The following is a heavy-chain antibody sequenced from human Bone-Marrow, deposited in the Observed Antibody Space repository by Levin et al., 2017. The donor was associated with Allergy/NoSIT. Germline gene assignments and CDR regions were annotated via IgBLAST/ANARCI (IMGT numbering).Heavy chain of an antibody. CDR1: GGSISSYY. CDR2: IYYSGST. J-gene: IGHJ5*02. Sequence: PSETLSLTCTVSGGSISSYYWSWIRQPPGKGLEWIGYIYYSGSTNYNPSLKSRVTISVDTSKNQFSLKLSSVTAADTAVYYCAREIRARSNHPATPRSCEDCSSTKGGFDPWGQGTLVTVSS. CDR3: AREIRARSNHPATPRSCEDCSSTKGGFDP. D-gene: IGHD2-2*01. V-gene: IGHV4-59*01.